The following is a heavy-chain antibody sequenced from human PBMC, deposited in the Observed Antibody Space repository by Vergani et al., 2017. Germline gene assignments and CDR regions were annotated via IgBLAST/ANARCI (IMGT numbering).Heavy chain of an antibody. CDR2: ISSSSGTI. D-gene: IGHD3-10*01. V-gene: IGHV3-48*01. CDR1: GFTFSSYS. CDR3: ARDSAYYGSGNVDY. Sequence: EVQLVESGGGLVQPRGSPRLSCVASGFTFSSYSMNWVRQAPGKGLEWVSYISSSSGTIYYADSVKGRFTISRDNAKNSLYLQMNSLRAEDTAVYYCARDSAYYGSGNVDYWGQGTLVTVSS. J-gene: IGHJ4*02.